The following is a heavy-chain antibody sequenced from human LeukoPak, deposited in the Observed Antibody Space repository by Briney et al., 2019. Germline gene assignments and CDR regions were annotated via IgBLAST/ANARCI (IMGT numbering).Heavy chain of an antibody. Sequence: GGSLRLSCAASGFTFNSYGMHWVRQAPGKGLEWVAFIRYDGSTEYHADSVKGRFTISRDNSKNTVYLQMNSLRAEDTAVYYCAKVAHYGDSVPFDHWGQGTLVTVSS. J-gene: IGHJ4*02. CDR1: GFTFNSYG. CDR3: AKVAHYGDSVPFDH. CDR2: IRYDGSTE. V-gene: IGHV3-30*02. D-gene: IGHD4-17*01.